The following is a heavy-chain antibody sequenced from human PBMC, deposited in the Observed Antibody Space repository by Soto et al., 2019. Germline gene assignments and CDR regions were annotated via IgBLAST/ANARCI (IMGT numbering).Heavy chain of an antibody. D-gene: IGHD1-1*01. J-gene: IGHJ6*02. CDR2: IDWDDDK. Sequence: ESGPTLVNPTQTLTLTCTFSGFSLSTSGMCVSWIRQPPGKALEWLALIDWDDDKYYSTSLKTRLTISKDTSKNQVVLTMTNMDPVDTATYYCARGTQTGPHYYYYGMDVWGQGTTVTVSS. CDR1: GFSLSTSGMC. V-gene: IGHV2-70*01. CDR3: ARGTQTGPHYYYYGMDV.